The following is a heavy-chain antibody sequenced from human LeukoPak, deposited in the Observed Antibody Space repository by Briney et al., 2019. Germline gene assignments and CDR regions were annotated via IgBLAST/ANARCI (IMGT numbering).Heavy chain of an antibody. J-gene: IGHJ6*02. V-gene: IGHV1-69*13. CDR1: GGTFSSYA. CDR3: ARGPQGRLRSYYYYGMDV. Sequence: ASVKVSCKASGGTFSSYAISWVRQAPGQGLEWMGGIIPIFGTANYAQKFQGRVTITADESTSTAYMELSSLRTEDTAVYYCARGPQGRLRSYYYYGMDVWGQGTTVTVSS. D-gene: IGHD1-26*01. CDR2: IIPIFGTA.